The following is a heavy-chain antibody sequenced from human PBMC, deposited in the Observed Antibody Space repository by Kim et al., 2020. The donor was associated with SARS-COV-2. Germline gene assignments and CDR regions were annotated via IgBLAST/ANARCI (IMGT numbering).Heavy chain of an antibody. CDR3: ARPPHYYGSGKANWFDP. Sequence: GGSLRLSCAASGFTFSDYYMSWIRRAPGKGLEWVSYISSSGSTIYYADSVKGRFTISRDNAKNSLYLQMNSLRAEDTAVYYCARPPHYYGSGKANWFDPWGQGTLVTVSS. J-gene: IGHJ5*02. V-gene: IGHV3-11*04. D-gene: IGHD3-10*01. CDR2: ISSSGSTI. CDR1: GFTFSDYY.